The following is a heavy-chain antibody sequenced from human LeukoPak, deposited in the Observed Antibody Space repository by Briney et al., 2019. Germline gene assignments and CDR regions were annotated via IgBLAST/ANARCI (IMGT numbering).Heavy chain of an antibody. J-gene: IGHJ3*02. D-gene: IGHD3-10*01. V-gene: IGHV4-31*03. Sequence: PSETLSLTCTVSGGSISSGGYYWSWIRQHPGKGLEWIGYIYYSGSTYYNPSLKSRVTISVDTSKNQFSLKLSSVTAADTAVYYCSTYYYGSGSYLEGAFDIWGQGTMVTVSS. CDR2: IYYSGST. CDR1: GGSISSGGYY. CDR3: STYYYGSGSYLEGAFDI.